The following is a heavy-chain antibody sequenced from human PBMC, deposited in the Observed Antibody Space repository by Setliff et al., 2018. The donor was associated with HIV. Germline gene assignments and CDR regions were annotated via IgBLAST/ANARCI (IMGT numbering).Heavy chain of an antibody. Sequence: LRLSCAASGFSFSNYAMTWVRQAPGKGLEWVSSISGSGDSAYYADSVRGRFTISRDFSNNTLYLQMNSLRAEDTAVYYCAKDRYYDSSGSPFDYWGQGALVTVSS. CDR3: AKDRYYDSSGSPFDY. J-gene: IGHJ4*02. CDR2: ISGSGDSA. V-gene: IGHV3-23*01. CDR1: GFSFSNYA. D-gene: IGHD3-22*01.